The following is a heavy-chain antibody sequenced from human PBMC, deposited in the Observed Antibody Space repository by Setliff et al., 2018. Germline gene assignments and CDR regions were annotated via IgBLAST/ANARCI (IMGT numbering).Heavy chain of an antibody. CDR2: ISGSVNTI. CDR3: ARGHCTTISCFLDH. Sequence: GGSLRLSCAASGFTFSDYYMSWIRQAPGKGLEWVSYISGSVNTIYYADSVKGRFTISRDNAKNSLYLQLDSLRPDDTAFYYCARGHCTTISCFLDHWGQGIMVTVSS. J-gene: IGHJ4*02. D-gene: IGHD2-8*01. V-gene: IGHV3-11*01. CDR1: GFTFSDYY.